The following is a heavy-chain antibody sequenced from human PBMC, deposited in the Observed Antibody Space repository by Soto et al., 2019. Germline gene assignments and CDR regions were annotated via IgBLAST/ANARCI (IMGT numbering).Heavy chain of an antibody. Sequence: QVQLGQSGAEVKKPGASVKVSCKASGYTFFAYAMHWVRQAPGQRLEWMGWINAGNGNTKYSQKFQGRVTITRDTSASTAYMQLSSLRSEDTAVYYCARGPGGPDGPGDYWGQGTLVTVSS. CDR1: GYTFFAYA. J-gene: IGHJ4*02. CDR3: ARGPGGPDGPGDY. D-gene: IGHD2-15*01. V-gene: IGHV1-3*01. CDR2: INAGNGNT.